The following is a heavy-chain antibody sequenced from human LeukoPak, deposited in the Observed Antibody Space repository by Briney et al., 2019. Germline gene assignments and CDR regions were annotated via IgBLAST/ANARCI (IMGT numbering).Heavy chain of an antibody. Sequence: GGSLRLSCAASGFTFSSYSMNWVRQAPGKGLEWVSYISSSSSTIYYTDSVKGRFTISRDNAKNSLYLQMNSLRDEDTAVYYCARDSSDVRDDYGDFWGQGTLVTVSS. V-gene: IGHV3-48*02. CDR2: ISSSSSTI. CDR1: GFTFSSYS. J-gene: IGHJ4*02. D-gene: IGHD3-10*01. CDR3: ARDSSDVRDDYGDF.